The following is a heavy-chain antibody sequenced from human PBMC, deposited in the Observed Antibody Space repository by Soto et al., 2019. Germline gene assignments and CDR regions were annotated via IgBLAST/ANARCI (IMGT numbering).Heavy chain of an antibody. D-gene: IGHD6-13*01. V-gene: IGHV3-23*01. CDR2: ISGSGGST. CDR3: AKGSTTLQSSSWYAFDY. CDR1: GFTFSSYA. Sequence: GGSLRLSCAASGFTFSSYAISWVRQAPGKGLEWVSAISGSGGSTYYADSVKGRFTISRDNSKNTLYLQMNSLRAEDTAVYYCAKGSTTLQSSSWYAFDYWGQGTLVTVSS. J-gene: IGHJ4*02.